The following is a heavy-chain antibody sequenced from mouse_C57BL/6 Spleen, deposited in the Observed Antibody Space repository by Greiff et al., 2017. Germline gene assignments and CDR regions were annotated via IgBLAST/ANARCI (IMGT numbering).Heavy chain of an antibody. J-gene: IGHJ2*01. V-gene: IGHV1-76*01. CDR1: GYTFTDYY. Sequence: VQLQQSGAELVRPGASVKLSCKASGYTFTDYYINWVKQRPGQGLEWIARIYPGSGNTYYNEKFKGKATLTAEKSSSTAYMQLSSLTSEDSAVYFCAELGGKGYWGQGTTLTVSS. CDR2: IYPGSGNT. CDR3: AELGGKGY. D-gene: IGHD4-1*01.